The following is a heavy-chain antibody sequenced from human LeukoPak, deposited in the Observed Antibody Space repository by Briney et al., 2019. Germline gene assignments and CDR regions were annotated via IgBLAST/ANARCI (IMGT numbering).Heavy chain of an antibody. CDR2: IYHSGST. Sequence: SETLSLTCTVSGYSISSGYFWGWIRQSPGKGLDWIGIIYHSGSTYYNPSLKSRVTISVDTSKNQFSLKLTSVTAADTAVYYCARDRPSLGYCSSTSCYAAFDIWGQGTMVTVSS. J-gene: IGHJ3*02. D-gene: IGHD2-2*01. V-gene: IGHV4-38-2*02. CDR1: GYSISSGYF. CDR3: ARDRPSLGYCSSTSCYAAFDI.